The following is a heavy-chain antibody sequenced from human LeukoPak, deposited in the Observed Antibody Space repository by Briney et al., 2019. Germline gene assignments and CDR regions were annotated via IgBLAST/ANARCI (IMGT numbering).Heavy chain of an antibody. CDR3: ASDFAGITIFGVVSNLDY. J-gene: IGHJ4*02. CDR1: GYTFTGYY. D-gene: IGHD3-3*01. CDR2: INPNSGGT. V-gene: IGHV1-2*02. Sequence: ASVKVSCKASGYTFTGYYMHWVRQAPGQGLEWMGWINPNSGGTNYAQKFQGRVTMTRDTSISTAYMELSRLSSDDTAVYYCASDFAGITIFGVVSNLDYWGQGTLVTVSS.